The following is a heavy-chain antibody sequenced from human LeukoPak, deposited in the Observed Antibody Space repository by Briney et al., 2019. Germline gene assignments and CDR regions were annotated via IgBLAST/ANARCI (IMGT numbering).Heavy chain of an antibody. V-gene: IGHV1-46*01. D-gene: IGHD2-21*02. Sequence: ASVKASCKASGYTFTSYYMHWVRQAPGQGLEWMGIINPSGGSTSYAQKFQGRVTMTRDTSTSTVYMELSSLRSEDTAVYYCARGEPCTALDCGGDPIGFDIWGQGTMVTVSS. J-gene: IGHJ3*02. CDR2: INPSGGST. CDR1: GYTFTSYY. CDR3: ARGEPCTALDCGGDPIGFDI.